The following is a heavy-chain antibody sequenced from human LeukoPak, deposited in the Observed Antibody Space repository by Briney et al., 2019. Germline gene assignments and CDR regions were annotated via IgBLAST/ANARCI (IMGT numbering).Heavy chain of an antibody. J-gene: IGHJ4*02. Sequence: PGGSLRLSCAASGFTFRSYGMSWVRQAPGKGLEWVSAISGSGGTTYYADSVKGRFTISRDNSMNTLYLQMNSLRAEDTAVYSCAKDRLGALLYFDSWGQGTLVTVSS. CDR2: ISGSGGTT. CDR1: GFTFRSYG. CDR3: AKDRLGALLYFDS. D-gene: IGHD1-26*01. V-gene: IGHV3-23*01.